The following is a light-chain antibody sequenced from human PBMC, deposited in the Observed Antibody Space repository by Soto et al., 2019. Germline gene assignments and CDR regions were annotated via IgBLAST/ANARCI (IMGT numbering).Light chain of an antibody. CDR3: QQRSTWPPLS. V-gene: IGKV3-11*02. CDR1: QIVGSY. CDR2: DAS. J-gene: IGKJ4*01. Sequence: EIVVTQSPATLSLSPGERATLSCRTSQIVGSYLAWYQKKPGKAHRLLIYDASNMATGIPARFSGSGSGRDLTLTISSRELEDFGVYYCQQRSTWPPLSFGGGTQVEIK.